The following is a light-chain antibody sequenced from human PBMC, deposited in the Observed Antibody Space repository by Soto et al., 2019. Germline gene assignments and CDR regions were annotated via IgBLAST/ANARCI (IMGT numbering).Light chain of an antibody. V-gene: IGLV2-14*01. CDR3: SSYTSSSTPI. Sequence: QSALTQPASVSGSPGQSITISCTGTSSDVAGYNYVSWYQQHPGKATKLMIYDVSNRPSGVSNSFSGSKSGNTASLTISGLQAEDEADYYCSSYTSSSTPIFGGGTKLTVL. CDR2: DVS. CDR1: SSDVAGYNY. J-gene: IGLJ2*01.